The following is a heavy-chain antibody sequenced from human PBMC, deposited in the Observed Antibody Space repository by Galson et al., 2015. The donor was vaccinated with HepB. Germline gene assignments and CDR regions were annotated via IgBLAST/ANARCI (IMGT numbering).Heavy chain of an antibody. D-gene: IGHD2-2*01. Sequence: SVKVSCKASGYTFTSYGISWVRQAPGQGLEWMGWISAYNGNTNYAQKLQGRVAMTTDTSTSTAYMELRSLRSDDTAVYYCARDLWGRHCSSTSCYSGPPTANCGGDCYSSDAFDIWGQGTMVTVSS. J-gene: IGHJ3*02. V-gene: IGHV1-18*01. CDR1: GYTFTSYG. CDR3: ARDLWGRHCSSTSCYSGPPTANCGGDCYSSDAFDI. CDR2: ISAYNGNT.